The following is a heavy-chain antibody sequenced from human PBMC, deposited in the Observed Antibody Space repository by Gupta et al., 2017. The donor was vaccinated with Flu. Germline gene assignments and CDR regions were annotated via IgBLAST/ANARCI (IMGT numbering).Heavy chain of an antibody. J-gene: IGHJ4*02. V-gene: IGHV1-58*01. CDR3: AAKSGSQGIRY. CDR2: IVVGSGNT. Sequence: WVRQARGQRLEWRGWIVVGSGNTNYAQKFQERVTITRDMSTSTAYMELSSLRSEDTAVYYCAAKSGSQGIRYWGQGTLVTVSS. D-gene: IGHD1-26*01.